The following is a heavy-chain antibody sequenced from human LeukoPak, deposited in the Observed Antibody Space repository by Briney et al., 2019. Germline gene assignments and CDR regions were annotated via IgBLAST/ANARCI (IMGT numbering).Heavy chain of an antibody. CDR3: ARPANLYYASDAFDI. V-gene: IGHV1-18*01. CDR1: GYSFTNYA. D-gene: IGHD3-16*01. Sequence: ASVKVSCKASGYSFTNYAINWVRQAPGQGLEWMGWISGYTGNTNYAQKFQGRVTKTANTSTNTASMELRSLRSEDTAVYYCARPANLYYASDAFDIWGQGTMVTVSS. CDR2: ISGYTGNT. J-gene: IGHJ3*02.